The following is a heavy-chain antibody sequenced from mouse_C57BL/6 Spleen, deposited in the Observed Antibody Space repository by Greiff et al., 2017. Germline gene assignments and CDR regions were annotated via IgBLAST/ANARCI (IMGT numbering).Heavy chain of an antibody. J-gene: IGHJ2*01. CDR3: VKAVDGYYPFAY. CDR2: IRHKANGYTT. V-gene: IGHV7-4*01. CDR1: GFTFTDYY. Sequence: EVQVVESGGGLVQPGASLRLSCAASGFTFTDYYMSWVRQPPGKAPEWLALIRHKANGYTTEYTASVKGRFTISRDNFQNILYLRMNTLRAEDSATYYCVKAVDGYYPFAYWGQGTTLTVSS. D-gene: IGHD2-3*01.